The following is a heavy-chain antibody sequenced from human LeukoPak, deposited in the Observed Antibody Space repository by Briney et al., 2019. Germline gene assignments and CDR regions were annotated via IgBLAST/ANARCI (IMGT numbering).Heavy chain of an antibody. CDR3: ARGVSLFVLVVSIHNWFDP. CDR2: INHSGST. D-gene: IGHD2-8*02. CDR1: GGSFSGYY. J-gene: IGHJ5*02. Sequence: SETLSLTCAVYGGSFSGYYWSWIRQPPGKGLEWIGEINHSGSTNYNPSLKSRVTISVDTSKNQFSLKLSSVTAADTAVYYCARGVSLFVLVVSIHNWFDPWGQGTLVTVSS. V-gene: IGHV4-34*01.